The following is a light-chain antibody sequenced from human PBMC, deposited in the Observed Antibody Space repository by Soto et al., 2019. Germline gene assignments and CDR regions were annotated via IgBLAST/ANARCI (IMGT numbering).Light chain of an antibody. J-gene: IGKJ2*01. CDR2: GAS. Sequence: EIVMTQSPATLSVSPGERASLSCRASQSVGSNLAWYQQTAGQAPRLLIYGASTRATGIPARFSGSGSGTDVTLALSSLQSEDFPVYSCQQYTNWPYTFGQGTKLEIK. V-gene: IGKV3-15*01. CDR3: QQYTNWPYT. CDR1: QSVGSN.